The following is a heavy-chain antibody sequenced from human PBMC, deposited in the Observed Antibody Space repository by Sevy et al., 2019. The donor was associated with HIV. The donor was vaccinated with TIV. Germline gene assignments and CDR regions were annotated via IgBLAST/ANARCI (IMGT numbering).Heavy chain of an antibody. Sequence: GGSLRLSRAASGFTFDDYAMHWVRQAPGKGLEWVSGISWNSGSIGYADSVKGRFTISRDNAKNSLYLQMNSLRAEDTALYYCAKDSYYGSGSYSYYYYYGMDVWGQGTTVTVSS. CDR3: AKDSYYGSGSYSYYYYYGMDV. V-gene: IGHV3-9*01. CDR1: GFTFDDYA. J-gene: IGHJ6*02. CDR2: ISWNSGSI. D-gene: IGHD3-10*01.